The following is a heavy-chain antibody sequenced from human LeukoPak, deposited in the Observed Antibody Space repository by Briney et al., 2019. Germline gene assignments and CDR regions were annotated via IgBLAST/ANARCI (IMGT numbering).Heavy chain of an antibody. CDR2: ISAYNGNT. J-gene: IGHJ5*02. V-gene: IGHV1-18*01. CDR1: GYTFTSYV. CDR3: AGDHSPELQYPITWLDP. Sequence: ASVKVSCKASGYTFTSYVISWVRQAPGQGLEWMGWISAYNGNTNYAQKLQGRVTMTTDTSTSTAYMELRSLRSDDTAVYYCAGDHSPELQYPITWLDPWGQGTLVTVSS. D-gene: IGHD4-11*01.